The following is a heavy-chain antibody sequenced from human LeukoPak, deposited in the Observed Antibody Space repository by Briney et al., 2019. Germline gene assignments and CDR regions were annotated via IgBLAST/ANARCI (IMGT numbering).Heavy chain of an antibody. V-gene: IGHV4-34*01. D-gene: IGHD3-10*01. Sequence: SETLSLTCAVYGGSFSGYYWSWIRQPPGKGLEWIGEINHSGSTNYNPSLKSRVTTSVDTSKNQFSLRLSSVTAADTAVYYCARHSGQNYYGSGSYRRNYYYYGMDVWGQGTTVTVSS. CDR3: ARHSGQNYYGSGSYRRNYYYYGMDV. J-gene: IGHJ6*02. CDR2: INHSGST. CDR1: GGSFSGYY.